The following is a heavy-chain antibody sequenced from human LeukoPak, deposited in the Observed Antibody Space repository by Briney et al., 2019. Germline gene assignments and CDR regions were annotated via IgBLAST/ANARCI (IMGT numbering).Heavy chain of an antibody. V-gene: IGHV1-2*02. CDR1: GYTFTGYY. Sequence: ASVKVSCKASGYTFTGYYMHWVRQAPGQGLEWMGGIYPNSGGTNYAQKFQGRVTMTRDTSISTAYMDLSRLRSDDTAVYYCARERSSSVASLGFFDYWGQGTLVTVSS. CDR3: ARERSSSVASLGFFDY. J-gene: IGHJ4*02. D-gene: IGHD6-6*01. CDR2: IYPNSGGT.